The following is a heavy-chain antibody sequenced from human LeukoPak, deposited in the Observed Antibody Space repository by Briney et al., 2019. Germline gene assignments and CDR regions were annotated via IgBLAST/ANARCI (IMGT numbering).Heavy chain of an antibody. CDR2: INPNSGGT. D-gene: IGHD6-6*01. J-gene: IGHJ6*02. V-gene: IGHV1-2*02. Sequence: ASVKVSCKASGYTFTGYYMHWVRQAPGQGLEWMGWINPNSGGTNYAQKFQGRVTMTRDTSISTAYMELSSLRSEDTAVYYCARGPLSIAAYGMDVWGQGTTVTVSS. CDR3: ARGPLSIAAYGMDV. CDR1: GYTFTGYY.